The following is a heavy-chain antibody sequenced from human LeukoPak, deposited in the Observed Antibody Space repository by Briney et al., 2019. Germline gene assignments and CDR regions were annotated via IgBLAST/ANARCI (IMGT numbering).Heavy chain of an antibody. Sequence: PGGSLRLSCAASGFTFSSYSMNWVRQAPGKGLEWVSSISSSSSYIYYADSVKGRFTISRDNAKNSLYLQMSSLRAEDTAVYYCARTGTPHPLPNFDYWGQGTLVTVSS. CDR1: GFTFSSYS. J-gene: IGHJ4*02. CDR2: ISSSSSYI. D-gene: IGHD3-10*01. V-gene: IGHV3-21*01. CDR3: ARTGTPHPLPNFDY.